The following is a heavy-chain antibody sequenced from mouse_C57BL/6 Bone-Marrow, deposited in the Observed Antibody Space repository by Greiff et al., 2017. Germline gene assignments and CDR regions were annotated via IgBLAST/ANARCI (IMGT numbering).Heavy chain of an antibody. Sequence: EVKLQQSGAELVRPGASVKLSCTASGFNIKDDYMHWVKQRPEQGLERIGWIDPENGDTEYASKFQGKATITADTSSNTAYLQLSSLTSEDTAVYYCTTELYYRKRYYAMDYWGQGTSVTVSS. CDR2: IDPENGDT. V-gene: IGHV14-4*01. CDR1: GFNIKDDY. J-gene: IGHJ4*01. CDR3: TTELYYRKRYYAMDY. D-gene: IGHD2-14*01.